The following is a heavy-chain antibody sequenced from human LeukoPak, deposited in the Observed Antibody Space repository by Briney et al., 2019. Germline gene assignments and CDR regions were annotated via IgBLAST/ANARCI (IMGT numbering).Heavy chain of an antibody. CDR1: GVTFSSYA. CDR2: ISASGSST. J-gene: IGHJ3*02. CDR3: AQRSLAPPNYVFDI. Sequence: GGSLRLSCAASGVTFSSYAMSWVREAPGKGREWVPVISASGSSTYYADSVKGRFTISRDNSKNTLYLQMNSLRDEDTALYYCAQRSLAPPNYVFDIWGQGTMVTVSS. V-gene: IGHV3-23*01. D-gene: IGHD6-6*01.